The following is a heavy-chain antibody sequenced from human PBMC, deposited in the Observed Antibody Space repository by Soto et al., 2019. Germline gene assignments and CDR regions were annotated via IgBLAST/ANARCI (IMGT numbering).Heavy chain of an antibody. V-gene: IGHV4-34*01. CDR1: GGSFSGYY. Sequence: SETLSLTCAVYGGSFSGYYWSWIRQPPGKGLEWIGEINHSGSTNYNPSLKSRVTISVDTSKNQFSLKLSSVTAADTAVYYCARVRGWVATIKGAYYFDSWGQGTLVTVSS. CDR2: INHSGST. J-gene: IGHJ4*02. CDR3: ARVRGWVATIKGAYYFDS. D-gene: IGHD5-12*01.